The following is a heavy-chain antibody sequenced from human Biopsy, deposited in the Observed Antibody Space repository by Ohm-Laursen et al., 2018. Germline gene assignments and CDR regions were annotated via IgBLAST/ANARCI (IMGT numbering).Heavy chain of an antibody. CDR2: ISANGVTT. Sequence: GSLRLSCTASRFTLNNYAMHWVRQAPGKGLEWVSTISANGVTTFYADSVKGRFTISRDGSSDTLYLQMHSLRADDTALYYCAKGGYCSATSCNMDVDYWGQGALVTVSS. D-gene: IGHD2-2*02. CDR1: RFTLNNYA. J-gene: IGHJ4*02. CDR3: AKGGYCSATSCNMDVDY. V-gene: IGHV3-23*01.